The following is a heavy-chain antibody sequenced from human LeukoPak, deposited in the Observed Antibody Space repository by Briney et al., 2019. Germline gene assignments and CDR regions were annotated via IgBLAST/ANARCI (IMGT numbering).Heavy chain of an antibody. Sequence: ASVKVSCKASGGTFSSYTISWVRQAPGQGLEWMGRIIPILGIANYAQKFQGRVTITADKSTSTAYMELSSLRSEDTAVYYCARDIWQQLVPGNWGQGTLVTVSS. CDR1: GGTFSSYT. CDR3: ARDIWQQLVPGN. CDR2: IIPILGIA. D-gene: IGHD6-13*01. V-gene: IGHV1-69*04. J-gene: IGHJ4*02.